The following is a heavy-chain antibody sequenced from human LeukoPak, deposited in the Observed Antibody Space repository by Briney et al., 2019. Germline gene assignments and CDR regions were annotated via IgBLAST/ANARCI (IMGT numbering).Heavy chain of an antibody. J-gene: IGHJ3*02. CDR1: GFTFSSYA. D-gene: IGHD5-24*01. CDR2: ISGSGGST. Sequence: SGGSLRLSCAASGFTFSSYAMSWVRQAPGKGPEWVSAISGSGGSTYYADSVKGRFTISRDNSKNTLYLQMNSPRAEDTAVYYCAKDPGYIVNDAFDIWGQGTMVTVSS. CDR3: AKDPGYIVNDAFDI. V-gene: IGHV3-23*01.